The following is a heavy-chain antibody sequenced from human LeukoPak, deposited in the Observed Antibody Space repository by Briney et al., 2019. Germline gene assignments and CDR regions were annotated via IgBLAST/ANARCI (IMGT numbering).Heavy chain of an antibody. CDR1: GYTFTSYG. CDR3: ARSALYTIFGVVIENNWFDS. Sequence: ASVKVSCKASGYTFTSYGISWVRQAPGQGLEWMGWINPNSGGTNYAQKFQGRVTMTRDTSISTAYMELSRLRSDDTAVYYCARSALYTIFGVVIENNWFDSWGQGALVTVSS. CDR2: INPNSGGT. J-gene: IGHJ5*01. V-gene: IGHV1-2*02. D-gene: IGHD3-3*01.